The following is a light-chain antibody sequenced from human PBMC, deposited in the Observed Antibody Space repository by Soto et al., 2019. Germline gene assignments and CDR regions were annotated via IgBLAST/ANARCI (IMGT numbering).Light chain of an antibody. CDR1: SXNIGSNT. CDR2: TNN. J-gene: IGLJ1*01. CDR3: AAWDDSLNGFV. V-gene: IGLV1-44*01. Sequence: QSVLTQPPSASGAPGQRVTISCSGSSXNIGSNTVNWYQQLPGTAPKLLIYTNNQRPSGVRDRFSGSRSDTSASLAISGLQSEDEADYYCAAWDDSLNGFVFGTGTKVTVL.